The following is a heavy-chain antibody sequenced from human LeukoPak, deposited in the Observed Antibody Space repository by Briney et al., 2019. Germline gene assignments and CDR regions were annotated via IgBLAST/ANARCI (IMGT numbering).Heavy chain of an antibody. V-gene: IGHV5-51*01. CDR2: VYAGDSEA. D-gene: IGHD2-8*02. J-gene: IGHJ4*02. CDR3: ARPGGYQNDFFDY. Sequence: GESLKISCKGSGFTFSTYWIGWVRQIPGKGLEWMGIVYAGDSEARYSPSFQGQVTISADKSINPAYLQWSSLKASDTAIYYCARPGGYQNDFFDYWGQGTLVTVSS. CDR1: GFTFSTYW.